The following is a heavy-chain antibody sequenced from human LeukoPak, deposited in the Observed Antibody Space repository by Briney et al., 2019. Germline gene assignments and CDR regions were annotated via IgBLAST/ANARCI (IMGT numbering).Heavy chain of an antibody. CDR1: GVTLSNYA. D-gene: IGHD2-15*01. CDR2: ISNNGGYT. J-gene: IGHJ4*02. CDR3: AKQLGYCSDGSCYFPY. Sequence: PGGSLRLSCVASGVTLSNYAMSWARQAPGKGLEWVSGISNNGGYTYYADSVQGRFTISRDNSKSTLCLQMNSLRAEDTAVYYCAKQLGYCSDGSCYFPYWGQGTLVTVSS. V-gene: IGHV3-23*01.